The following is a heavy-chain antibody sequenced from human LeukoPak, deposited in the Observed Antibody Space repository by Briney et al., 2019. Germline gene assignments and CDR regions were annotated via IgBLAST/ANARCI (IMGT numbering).Heavy chain of an antibody. J-gene: IGHJ1*01. CDR3: ARDVGARLPGY. Sequence: PSETLSLTCTVSGYSISSGYYWGWIRQPPGKGLEWIGSIYHSGSTYYNPSLKSRVTISVDTSKNQFSLKLTSVTAADTAVYYCARDVGARLPGYWGQGTLVTVSS. CDR2: IYHSGST. CDR1: GYSISSGYY. V-gene: IGHV4-38-2*02. D-gene: IGHD6-6*01.